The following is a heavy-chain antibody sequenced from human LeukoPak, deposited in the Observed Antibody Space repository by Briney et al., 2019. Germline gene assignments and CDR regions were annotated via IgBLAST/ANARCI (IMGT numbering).Heavy chain of an antibody. J-gene: IGHJ4*02. D-gene: IGHD3-16*02. CDR1: GFTFSSYA. CDR3: AKSLYGGCDY. V-gene: IGHV3-30-3*02. CDR2: ISYDGSNK. Sequence: GGSLRLSCAASGFTFSSYAMHWVRQAPGKGLEWVAVISYDGSNKYYADSVKGRFTIFRDNSKNTVYLQMNSLRVEDTAVYYCAKSLYGGCDYWGQGTVVTVSS.